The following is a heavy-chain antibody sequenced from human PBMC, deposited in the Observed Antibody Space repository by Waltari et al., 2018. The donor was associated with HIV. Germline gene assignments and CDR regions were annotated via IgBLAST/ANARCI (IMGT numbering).Heavy chain of an antibody. V-gene: IGHV4-30-4*01. CDR1: GGSISYHDYY. CDR3: ARADPVGASRLSHFDL. D-gene: IGHD1-26*01. Sequence: QVQLQESGPGLVRPSQTLSLTCRVSGGSISYHDYYWNWIRPSPRRGLEWIGAIYFTGTTSYNPSLKSRLIISVDRSKNEFSLKLNSVTAADTAMYYCARADPVGASRLSHFDLWGRGILVDVSA. CDR2: IYFTGTT. J-gene: IGHJ2*01.